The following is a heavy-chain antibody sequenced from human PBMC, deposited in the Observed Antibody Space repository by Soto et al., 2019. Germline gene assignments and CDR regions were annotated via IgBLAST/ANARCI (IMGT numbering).Heavy chain of an antibody. V-gene: IGHV3-23*01. J-gene: IGHJ4*02. Sequence: LRLSCAASGFSFTNFAMSWVRQAPGKGLEWVAGVGASGDITWYADSVQGRLSISRDNSKNTLYLQLNSLRFEDTAVYYCAKDDFTDRGDDYFDYWGPGTLVTVSS. CDR2: VGASGDIT. CDR3: AKDDFTDRGDDYFDY. CDR1: GFSFTNFA. D-gene: IGHD2-21*02.